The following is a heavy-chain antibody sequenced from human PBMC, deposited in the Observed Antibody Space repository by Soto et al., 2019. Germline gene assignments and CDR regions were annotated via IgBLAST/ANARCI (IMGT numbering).Heavy chain of an antibody. CDR2: IDPSDSDT. J-gene: IGHJ6*02. V-gene: IGHV5-51*01. CDR3: ARRPNYYYYGMDV. CDR1: GYNFANNW. Sequence: GESLKISCRGSGYNFANNWIAWVRQMPGEGLEWMGIIDPSDSDTKYSPSFQGQVTISADKSISTAYLQWSSLKASDTAMYYCARRPNYYYYGMDVWGQGTTVTVSS.